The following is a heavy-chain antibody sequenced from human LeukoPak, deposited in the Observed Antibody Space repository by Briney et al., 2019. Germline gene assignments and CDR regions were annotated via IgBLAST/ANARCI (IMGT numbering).Heavy chain of an antibody. Sequence: GGSLRLSCVASGLNFNSRWMDWVRRAPGQGLEWVASIKEDGSETHYVDSVRGRFTISRDNDKNSLYLQVNNLRAEDTAMYYCARDGGWWRFDFWGQGALVTVSS. D-gene: IGHD2-8*02. CDR2: IKEDGSET. CDR1: GLNFNSRW. V-gene: IGHV3-7*03. J-gene: IGHJ4*02. CDR3: ARDGGWWRFDF.